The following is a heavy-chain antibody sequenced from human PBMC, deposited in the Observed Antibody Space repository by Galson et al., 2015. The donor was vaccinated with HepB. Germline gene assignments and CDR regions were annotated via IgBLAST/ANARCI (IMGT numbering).Heavy chain of an antibody. J-gene: IGHJ4*02. CDR3: ARDSSIWFRELFSLISSLDY. D-gene: IGHD3-10*01. Sequence: SVKLSCKASGYTFTSSYMHWVRQAPGHGLEWMGIINPSGGSTSYAQKFQGRVTMTRDTSTSTVYMELSSLRSEDTAVYYCARDSSIWFRELFSLISSLDYWGQGTLVTVSS. CDR2: INPSGGST. V-gene: IGHV1-46*01. CDR1: GYTFTSSY.